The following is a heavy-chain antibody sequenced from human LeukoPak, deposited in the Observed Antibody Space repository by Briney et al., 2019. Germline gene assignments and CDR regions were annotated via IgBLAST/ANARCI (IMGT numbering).Heavy chain of an antibody. V-gene: IGHV3-15*01. Sequence: GGSLRLSCAASGFTFNNAWMSWVRPAPGKGLECVGRIKNKTDGGTSDYAAPGKGIFTISRDDSKYTLYLQVNSLKTEDTAVYYCTTSVVRYFDWLHNWIDPWGQGTLVTVSS. D-gene: IGHD3-9*01. CDR3: TTSVVRYFDWLHNWIDP. CDR2: IKNKTDGGTS. CDR1: GFTFNNAW. J-gene: IGHJ5*02.